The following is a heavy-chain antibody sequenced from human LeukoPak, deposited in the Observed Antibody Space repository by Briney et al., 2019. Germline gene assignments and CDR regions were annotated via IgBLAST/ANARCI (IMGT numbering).Heavy chain of an antibody. CDR2: ISSSASSI. J-gene: IGHJ6*02. CDR3: ARDGGSGAVAGTALYYGMDV. CDR1: GFTFSSYE. D-gene: IGHD6-19*01. V-gene: IGHV3-48*03. Sequence: GGSLRLSCAASGFTFSSYEMHWVRQAPGKGLEWVSYISSSASSIYYADSVKGRFTISRDNAKNSLYLQMNSLSAEDTAVYYCARDGGSGAVAGTALYYGMDVWGQGTTVTVSS.